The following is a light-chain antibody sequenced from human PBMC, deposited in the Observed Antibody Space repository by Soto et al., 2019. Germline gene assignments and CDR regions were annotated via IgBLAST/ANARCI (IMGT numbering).Light chain of an antibody. Sequence: SVLTQPASGSGSPGQSITISCTGTSSDVGGYNYVSWYQQYPGKAPKLMIYDVSNRPSGVSNRFSGSKSGNTASLTISGLQAEDEADYYCSSYTSSITYVFGTGTKVTVL. CDR2: DVS. CDR3: SSYTSSITYV. V-gene: IGLV2-14*01. J-gene: IGLJ1*01. CDR1: SSDVGGYNY.